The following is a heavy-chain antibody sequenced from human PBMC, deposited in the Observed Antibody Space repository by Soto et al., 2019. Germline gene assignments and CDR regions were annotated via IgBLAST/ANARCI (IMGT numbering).Heavy chain of an antibody. CDR1: GFTFSSYS. J-gene: IGHJ3*02. CDR2: ISSSSSYI. Sequence: GGSLRLSCAASGFTFSSYSMNWVRQAPGKGLEWVSSISSSSSYIYYADSVKGRFTISRDNVKNSLYLQMNSLRAEDTAVYYCAREAVVVVAATRVIAFDIWGQGTMVTVSS. CDR3: AREAVVVVAATRVIAFDI. D-gene: IGHD2-15*01. V-gene: IGHV3-21*01.